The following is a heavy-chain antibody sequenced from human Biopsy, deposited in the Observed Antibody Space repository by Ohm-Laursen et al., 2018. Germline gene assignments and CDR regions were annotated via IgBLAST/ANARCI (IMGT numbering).Heavy chain of an antibody. V-gene: IGHV1-69*13. J-gene: IGHJ6*02. CDR2: IIAPSGTT. Sequence: SVKVSCQTFGGTLSKYAMSWVRQAPGQGLEWLGVIIAPSGTTNNAQRFQGRLSITADESATSVYMELSSLTSEDTAVYYCARTGTYYHDSSLYYFYGLDLWGQGSTVTVFS. D-gene: IGHD3-22*01. CDR1: GGTLSKYA. CDR3: ARTGTYYHDSSLYYFYGLDL.